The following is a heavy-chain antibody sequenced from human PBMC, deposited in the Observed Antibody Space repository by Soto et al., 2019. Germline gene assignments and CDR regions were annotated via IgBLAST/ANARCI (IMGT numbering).Heavy chain of an antibody. J-gene: IGHJ4*02. CDR3: ARDKITGLFDY. V-gene: IGHV4-34*01. CDR2: INHSGSS. D-gene: IGHD2-8*02. Sequence: SETLSLTCAVYGGSFSGYDWTWIRQPPGAGLERIGEINHSGSSNYNPSLKSRVTISVDTSKNQFSLKLTSVTAADTAVYYCARDKITGLFDYWGQGTLVTVS. CDR1: GGSFSGYD.